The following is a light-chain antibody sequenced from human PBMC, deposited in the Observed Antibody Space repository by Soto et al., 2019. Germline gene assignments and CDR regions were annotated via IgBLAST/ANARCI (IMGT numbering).Light chain of an antibody. V-gene: IGLV2-14*01. J-gene: IGLJ1*01. Sequence: QSVPTQPASLSGSPGQSITISCTGTSSDIGAYNYVSWYQQHPGKAPNLMIYEVSNRPSGVSNRFSGSKSGNTASLTISGLQAEDEADYYCSSYTSGSTYVFGTGTKVTVL. CDR3: SSYTSGSTYV. CDR2: EVS. CDR1: SSDIGAYNY.